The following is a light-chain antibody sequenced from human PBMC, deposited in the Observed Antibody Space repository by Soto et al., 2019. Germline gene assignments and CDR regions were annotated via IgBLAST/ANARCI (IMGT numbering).Light chain of an antibody. CDR3: QQRSNWPRT. CDR2: DTS. V-gene: IGKV3-11*01. CDR1: QSVSSY. J-gene: IGKJ1*01. Sequence: EIVMTQSAATVSWSPGERATLSCMASQSVSSYLAWYQQKPGQAPRLLIYDTSDRATGIPARFSGSGSGTDFTLTISSLEPEDFAVYYCQQRSNWPRTFGQGAKVDIK.